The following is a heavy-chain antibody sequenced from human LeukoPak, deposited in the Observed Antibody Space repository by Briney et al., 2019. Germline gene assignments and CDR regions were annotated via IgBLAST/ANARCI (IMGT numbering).Heavy chain of an antibody. D-gene: IGHD2-2*01. CDR3: AHSKGYCSSTSCPGDFDY. CDR2: IYWNGDK. J-gene: IGHJ4*02. Sequence: SGPTLVNPTQTLTLTCTFSGFSLRTSSVGVGWIRQPPGTALEWLALIYWNGDKRYSPSLKSRLTITKDTSKNQVVLTMTNMDPVDTATYYCAHSKGYCSSTSCPGDFDYWGQGTLVTVSS. V-gene: IGHV2-5*01. CDR1: GFSLRTSSVG.